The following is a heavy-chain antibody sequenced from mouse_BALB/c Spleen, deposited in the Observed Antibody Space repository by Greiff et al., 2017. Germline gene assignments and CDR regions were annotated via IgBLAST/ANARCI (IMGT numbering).Heavy chain of an antibody. CDR2: INSDGGRT. CDR3: ARQGPNGYGSFDD. J-gene: IGHJ2*01. V-gene: IGHV5-2*01. CDR1: EYAFPSHD. Sequence: EVQLVESGGGLVQPGESLKLSCESTEYAFPSHDMSWVRKTPEKRLELVAAINSDGGRTYYPDTMERRFIISRDNTKRTLYLQMSSLRSEDTALYYCARQGPNGYGSFDDWGQGTTLTVSS. D-gene: IGHD2-2*01.